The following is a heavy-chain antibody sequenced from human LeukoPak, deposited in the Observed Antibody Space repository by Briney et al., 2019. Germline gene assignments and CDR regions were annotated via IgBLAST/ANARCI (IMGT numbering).Heavy chain of an antibody. CDR1: GYTFTSYG. J-gene: IGHJ4*02. Sequence: ASVKVSCKASGYTFTSYGISWVRQAPGQGLEWMGWISAYNGNTNYAQKLQGRVTMTTDTSTSTAYMELRSLRSDDTAVYYCATVPYDFWSGYYQTWGQETLVTVSS. D-gene: IGHD3-3*01. CDR2: ISAYNGNT. V-gene: IGHV1-18*01. CDR3: ATVPYDFWSGYYQT.